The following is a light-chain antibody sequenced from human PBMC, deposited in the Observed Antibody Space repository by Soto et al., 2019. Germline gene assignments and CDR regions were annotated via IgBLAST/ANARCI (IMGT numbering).Light chain of an antibody. V-gene: IGKV1-5*01. Sequence: DIQMTQSPSSLSASVGDRITITCRASQSAGTWLAWYQQKPGKAPSLLIYDASILESGVSLRFSGSGSGTEFTLTITGLQPDDFATYYCQQYNNYPWTFGQGTKVDIK. J-gene: IGKJ1*01. CDR1: QSAGTW. CDR3: QQYNNYPWT. CDR2: DAS.